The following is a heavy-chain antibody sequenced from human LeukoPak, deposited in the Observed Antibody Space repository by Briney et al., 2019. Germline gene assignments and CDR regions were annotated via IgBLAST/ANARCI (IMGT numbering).Heavy chain of an antibody. Sequence: GGSLRLSCAASGFTFSSYSMNWVRQAPGKGLEWVSSISLTGSYINYADSVKGQFIISRDNAKNSLYLQMNSLRVEDTAVYYCAAYSSGKFDYWGQGTLVTVSS. V-gene: IGHV3-21*01. CDR1: GFTFSSYS. CDR2: ISLTGSYI. D-gene: IGHD6-19*01. CDR3: AAYSSGKFDY. J-gene: IGHJ4*02.